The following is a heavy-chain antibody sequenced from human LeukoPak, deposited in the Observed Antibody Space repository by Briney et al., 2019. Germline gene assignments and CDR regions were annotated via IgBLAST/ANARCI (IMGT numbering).Heavy chain of an antibody. Sequence: SVTVSCKASGGTFSSYAISWVRQAPGQGLEWMGRIIAILGIANYAQKFQGRVTITADKSTSTAYMELSSLRSEDTAVYYCARETYCGGDCYSELWFDPWGQGTLVTVSS. CDR1: GGTFSSYA. J-gene: IGHJ5*02. CDR2: IIAILGIA. CDR3: ARETYCGGDCYSELWFDP. D-gene: IGHD2-21*02. V-gene: IGHV1-69*04.